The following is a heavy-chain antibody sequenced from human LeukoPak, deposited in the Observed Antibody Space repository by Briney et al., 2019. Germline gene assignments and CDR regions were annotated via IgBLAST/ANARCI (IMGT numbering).Heavy chain of an antibody. V-gene: IGHV1-69*04. D-gene: IGHD3-3*01. Sequence: ASVKVSCKASGGTFSSYAISWVRQAPGQGLEWMGRIIPILGIANYAQKFQGRVTITADKSTSTAYMELSSLRSEDTAVYYCARSTTTSDDFWSGPDYWGQGTLVTVSS. CDR2: IIPILGIA. CDR3: ARSTTTSDDFWSGPDY. CDR1: GGTFSSYA. J-gene: IGHJ4*02.